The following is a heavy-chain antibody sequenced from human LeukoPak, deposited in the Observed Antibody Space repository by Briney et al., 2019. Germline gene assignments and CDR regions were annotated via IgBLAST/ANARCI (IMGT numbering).Heavy chain of an antibody. V-gene: IGHV1-24*01. D-gene: IGHD1-26*01. CDR1: GYTFTGYY. Sequence: ASVKVSCKASGYTFTGYYMHWVRQAPGKGLEWMGGFDPEDGETIYAQKFQGRVTMTEDTSTDTAYMELSSLRSEDTAVYYCATVLVGAFKHAFDIWGQGTMVTVSS. CDR3: ATVLVGAFKHAFDI. CDR2: FDPEDGET. J-gene: IGHJ3*02.